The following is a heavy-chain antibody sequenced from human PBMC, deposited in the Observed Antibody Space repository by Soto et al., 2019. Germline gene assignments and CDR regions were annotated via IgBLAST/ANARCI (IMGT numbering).Heavy chain of an antibody. V-gene: IGHV1-3*01. CDR2: INAGNGNT. CDR3: ARDCSSTSCYTRMDV. CDR1: GYTFTSYA. Sequence: GASVKVSCKVSGYTFTSYAMHWVRQAPGQRLEWMGWINAGNGNTKYSQKFQGRVTITRDTSASTAYMELSSLRSEDTAVYYCARDCSSTSCYTRMDVWGQGTTVTVSS. D-gene: IGHD2-2*02. J-gene: IGHJ6*02.